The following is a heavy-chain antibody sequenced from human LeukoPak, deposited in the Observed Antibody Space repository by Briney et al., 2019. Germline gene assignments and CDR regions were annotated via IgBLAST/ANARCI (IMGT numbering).Heavy chain of an antibody. CDR3: ARVGLLWFGELLENDAFDI. D-gene: IGHD3-10*01. CDR2: INHSGST. J-gene: IGHJ3*02. CDR1: GGSISSGGYS. V-gene: IGHV4-30-2*01. Sequence: SQTLSLTCAVSGGSISSGGYSWSWIRQPPGKGLEWIGEINHSGSTNYNPSLKSRVTISVDTSKNQFSLKLSSVTAADTAVYYCARVGLLWFGELLENDAFDIWGQGTMVTVSS.